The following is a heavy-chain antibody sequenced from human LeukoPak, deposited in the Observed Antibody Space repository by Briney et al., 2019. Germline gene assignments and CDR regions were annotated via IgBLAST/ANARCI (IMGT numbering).Heavy chain of an antibody. Sequence: ASVKVSCKTSGYTFTNFGISRVRQAPGQGLEWMGWISVYNGDTNFAQKLQGRVTMTTDTSTTTAYMELRNLRSDDTAVYYCARDHSSSCQLFDFWGQGTLVTVSS. CDR2: ISVYNGDT. J-gene: IGHJ4*02. D-gene: IGHD6-13*01. V-gene: IGHV1-18*01. CDR3: ARDHSSSCQLFDF. CDR1: GYTFTNFG.